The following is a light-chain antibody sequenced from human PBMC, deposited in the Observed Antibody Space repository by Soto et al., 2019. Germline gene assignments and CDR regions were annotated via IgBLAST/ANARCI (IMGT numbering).Light chain of an antibody. Sequence: QSVLTQPASVSGSPGQSITISCTGTSTDVGSHKLVSWYQQYPGNAPKLIIFEAYKRPSGVSNRFSGSKSGSTASLTISGLQAEDEADYYCCSNTDSSNYVFGTGTKVTVL. CDR1: STDVGSHKL. CDR3: CSNTDSSNYV. J-gene: IGLJ1*01. CDR2: EAY. V-gene: IGLV2-23*01.